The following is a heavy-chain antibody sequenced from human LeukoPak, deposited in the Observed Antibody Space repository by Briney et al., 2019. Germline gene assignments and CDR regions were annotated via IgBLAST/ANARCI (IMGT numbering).Heavy chain of an antibody. J-gene: IGHJ4*02. D-gene: IGHD2-15*01. CDR3: ARLPDRGPGWYFDY. Sequence: SETLSLTCTVSGGSITSYYWSWIRQPPGKGLEWIGYIYTSGSTKYNPSLKSRVTISLDTSKNQFSLKLSSVTAADTAVYYCARLPDRGPGWYFDYWGQGTLVTVSS. CDR2: IYTSGST. CDR1: GGSITSYY. V-gene: IGHV4-4*09.